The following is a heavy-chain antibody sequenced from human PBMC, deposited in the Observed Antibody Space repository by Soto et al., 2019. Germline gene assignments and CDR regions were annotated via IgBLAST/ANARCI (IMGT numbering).Heavy chain of an antibody. CDR3: AKGSACGHYYNYNLDV. CDR2: ITGNGLST. J-gene: IGHJ6*03. V-gene: IGHV3-23*01. Sequence: EVQLLESGGGLVQPGGSLRLSCAASGFRLGDYAMSWVRQAPGKGLEWVSSITGNGLSTYYADSVKGRFTISRDNSKDTLFLQLNGLRGEDTAVYYCAKGSACGHYYNYNLDVWGKGTTVAVSS. D-gene: IGHD2-21*01. CDR1: GFRLGDYA.